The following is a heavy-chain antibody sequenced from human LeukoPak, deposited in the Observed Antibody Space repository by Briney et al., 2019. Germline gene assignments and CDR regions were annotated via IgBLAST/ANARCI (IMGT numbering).Heavy chain of an antibody. D-gene: IGHD6-13*01. CDR3: ARDRTSSSSWYSIGYYYYYMDV. CDR1: EFSVGSNY. V-gene: IGHV3-66*01. J-gene: IGHJ6*03. Sequence: GGSLRLSCAASEFSVGSNYMTWVRQAPGKGLEWVSLIYSGGSTYYADSVKGRFTISRDNSKNTLYLQMNSLRAEDTAVYYCARDRTSSSSWYSIGYYYYYMDVWGKGTTVTVSS. CDR2: IYSGGST.